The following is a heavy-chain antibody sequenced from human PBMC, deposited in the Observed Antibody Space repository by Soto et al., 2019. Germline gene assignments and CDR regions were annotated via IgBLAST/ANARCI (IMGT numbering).Heavy chain of an antibody. V-gene: IGHV3-23*01. D-gene: IGHD3-22*01. CDR2: ISGSGGST. CDR1: GFTFSSYA. CDR3: AKVQYYYDSSGTQIYFDY. Sequence: GGSLRLSCAASGFTFSSYAMSWVRQAPGKGLEWVSAISGSGGSTYYADSVKGRFTISRDNSKNTLYLQMNSLRAEDTAVYYCAKVQYYYDSSGTQIYFDYWGQGTLVTVSS. J-gene: IGHJ4*02.